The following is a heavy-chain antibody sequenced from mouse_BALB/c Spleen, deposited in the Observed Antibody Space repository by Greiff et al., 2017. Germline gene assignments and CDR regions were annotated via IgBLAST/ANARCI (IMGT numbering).Heavy chain of an antibody. CDR1: GFNIKDTY. CDR3: AETDYRYDMGSMDY. Sequence: EVQLHQSGAELVKPGASVKLSCTASGFNIKDTYMHWVKQRPEQGLEWIGRIDPANGNTKYDPKFQGKATITADTSSNTAYLQLSSLTSEDTAVYYCAETDYRYDMGSMDYWGQGTSVTVSS. J-gene: IGHJ4*01. D-gene: IGHD2-14*01. CDR2: IDPANGNT. V-gene: IGHV14-3*02.